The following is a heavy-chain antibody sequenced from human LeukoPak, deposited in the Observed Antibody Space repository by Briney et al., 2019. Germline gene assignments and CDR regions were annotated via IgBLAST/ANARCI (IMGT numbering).Heavy chain of an antibody. D-gene: IGHD3-16*01. CDR3: ARLKVGAYFDL. V-gene: IGHV4-59*08. CDR2: VYNSGDT. CDR1: GGSPSSDY. Sequence: SETLSLTCTVSGGSPSSDYWSWIRQSPGKGLEWVGYVYNSGDTGKNPSLRSRVSISLDTSNNQFSLKLSSVTAADTAVYYCARLKVGAYFDLWGRGTLVTVSS. J-gene: IGHJ2*01.